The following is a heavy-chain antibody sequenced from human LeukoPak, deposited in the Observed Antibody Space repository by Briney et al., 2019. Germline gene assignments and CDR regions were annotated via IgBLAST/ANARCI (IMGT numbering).Heavy chain of an antibody. D-gene: IGHD1-26*01. Sequence: GGSLRLSCAASGFTVRNNYMSWVRQAPGKGLEWVSLIYSGGSTYYADSVKGRFTISRDNSENTLYLQMNSLRGEDTAVYYCARDGYSGSYYRLYYFFMDVWGKGTTVTVSS. J-gene: IGHJ6*03. CDR2: IYSGGST. CDR1: GFTVRNNY. CDR3: ARDGYSGSYYRLYYFFMDV. V-gene: IGHV3-53*01.